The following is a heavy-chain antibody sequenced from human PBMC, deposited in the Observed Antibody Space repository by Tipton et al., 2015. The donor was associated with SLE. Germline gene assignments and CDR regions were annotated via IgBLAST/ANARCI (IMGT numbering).Heavy chain of an antibody. Sequence: GLVKPSETLSLTCTVSGGSIRSGGYYWSWIRQQPGKGLEWIGYIYYTGSTYYNPSLKSRVTISVDTSKNQFSLNLSSVTAADTAVYYCARGPRFGGVIVRGAFDVWGQGTMVTVSS. V-gene: IGHV4-31*03. CDR2: IYYTGST. J-gene: IGHJ3*01. CDR3: ARGPRFGGVIVRGAFDV. D-gene: IGHD3-16*02. CDR1: GGSIRSGGYY.